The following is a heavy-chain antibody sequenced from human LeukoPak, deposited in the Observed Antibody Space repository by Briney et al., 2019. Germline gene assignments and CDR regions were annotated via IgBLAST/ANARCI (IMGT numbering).Heavy chain of an antibody. J-gene: IGHJ4*02. CDR3: ARGGEYGYGYHPDY. CDR1: GGSISSYY. Sequence: SETLSLTCTVSGGSISSYYWSWIRQPPGKGLEWIGYIYYSGSTNYNPSLKSRVTISVDTSKNQFSLKLSSVTAADTAVYYCARGGEYGYGYHPDYWGQGTLVTVSS. CDR2: IYYSGST. D-gene: IGHD5-18*01. V-gene: IGHV4-59*01.